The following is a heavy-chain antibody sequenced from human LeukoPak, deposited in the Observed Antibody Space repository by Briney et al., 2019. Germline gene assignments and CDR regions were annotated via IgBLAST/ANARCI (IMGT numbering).Heavy chain of an antibody. D-gene: IGHD5-18*01. J-gene: IGHJ6*02. CDR2: IIPVLNIT. Sequence: SVKVSCKTSGGTFSSSAITWVRQAPGQGLEWIGRIIPVLNITSYAQKFQGRVTITADTSTSTVYMELSSLRSEETAVYYCARDQGLTAPPPYGLDVWGQGTTVIVSS. CDR1: GGTFSSSA. V-gene: IGHV1-69*04. CDR3: ARDQGLTAPPPYGLDV.